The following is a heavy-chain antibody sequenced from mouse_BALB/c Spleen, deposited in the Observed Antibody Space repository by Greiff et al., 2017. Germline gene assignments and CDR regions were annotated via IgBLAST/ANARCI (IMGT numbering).Heavy chain of an antibody. D-gene: IGHD3-1*01. CDR2: INPSNGRT. J-gene: IGHJ2*01. CDR3: AARFDY. Sequence: QVQLQQPGAELVKPGASVKLSCKASGYTFTSYWMHWVKQRPGQGLEWIGEINPSNGRTNYNEKFKSKATLTVDKSSSTAYMQLSSLTAEDSAVYYCAARFDYWGQGTTLTVSS. CDR1: GYTFTSYW. V-gene: IGHV1S81*02.